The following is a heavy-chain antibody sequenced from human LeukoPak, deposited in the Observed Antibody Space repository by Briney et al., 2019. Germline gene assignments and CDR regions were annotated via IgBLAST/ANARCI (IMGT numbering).Heavy chain of an antibody. D-gene: IGHD1-1*01. V-gene: IGHV3-23*01. J-gene: IGHJ4*02. CDR3: AKLPSPKLAYFDY. Sequence: GGSLRLSCAASGFTVSSNYMSWVRQAPGKGLEWVSAISGSGGSTYYADSVKGRFTISRDNSKNTLYLQMNSLRAEDTAVYYCAKLPSPKLAYFDYWGQGTLVTVSS. CDR2: ISGSGGST. CDR1: GFTVSSNY.